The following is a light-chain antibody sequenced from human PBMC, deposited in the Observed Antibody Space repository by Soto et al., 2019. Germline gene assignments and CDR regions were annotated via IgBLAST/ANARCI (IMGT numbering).Light chain of an antibody. CDR2: DAS. CDR3: QQYGSSPRT. CDR1: QSVSSNY. V-gene: IGKV3-20*01. Sequence: EIVLTQSPGTLSLSPVARATLSCRVSQSVSSNYLAWYQQKPGQAPRLLIYDASSRATGIPDRFSGSGSGTDFTLTISRLEPEDFVVYYCQQYGSSPRTFGQGTKVDI. J-gene: IGKJ1*01.